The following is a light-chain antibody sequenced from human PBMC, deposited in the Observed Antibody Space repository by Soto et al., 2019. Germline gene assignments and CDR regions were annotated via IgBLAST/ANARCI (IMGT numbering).Light chain of an antibody. Sequence: DVVMTQSPLSLPVTLGQPASISCRSSQSLVYSDGNTYLSWFKQRPGQSPRRLIYKVSNRDSGVPDRFSGSGSGTDFTLRVSRVEAEDVGVYYCMQAIHWPYTFGQGTKLEIK. CDR1: QSLVYSDGNTY. CDR2: KVS. V-gene: IGKV2-30*01. J-gene: IGKJ2*01. CDR3: MQAIHWPYT.